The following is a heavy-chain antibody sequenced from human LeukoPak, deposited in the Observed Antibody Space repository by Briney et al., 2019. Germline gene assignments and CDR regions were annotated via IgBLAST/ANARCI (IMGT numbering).Heavy chain of an antibody. Sequence: GGSLRLSCSASGFTFSSYWMTWVRQAPGKGLEWVANIKQDGGDKYYVDSVKGRFTISRDNAKNSLYLQMNSLRAEDTAVYYCARSKSILCDYWGQGTLVTVSS. D-gene: IGHD2-21*01. J-gene: IGHJ4*02. V-gene: IGHV3-7*05. CDR2: IKQDGGDK. CDR1: GFTFSSYW. CDR3: ARSKSILCDY.